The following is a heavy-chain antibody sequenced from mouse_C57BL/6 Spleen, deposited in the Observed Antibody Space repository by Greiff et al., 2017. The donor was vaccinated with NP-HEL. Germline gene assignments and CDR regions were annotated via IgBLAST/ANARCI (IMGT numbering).Heavy chain of an antibody. Sequence: VQLQQSGPELVKPGASVKISCKASGYSFTGYYMNWVKQSPEKSLEWIGEINPSTGGTTYNQKFKAKATLTVDKSSSTAYMQLKSLTSEDSAVYYCARSPWDVEAMDYWGQGTSVTVSS. V-gene: IGHV1-42*01. J-gene: IGHJ4*01. CDR3: ARSPWDVEAMDY. CDR2: INPSTGGT. CDR1: GYSFTGYY. D-gene: IGHD4-1*01.